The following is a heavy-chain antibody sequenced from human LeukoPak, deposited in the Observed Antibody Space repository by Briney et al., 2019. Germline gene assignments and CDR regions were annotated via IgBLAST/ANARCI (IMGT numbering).Heavy chain of an antibody. J-gene: IGHJ4*02. V-gene: IGHV4-38-2*01. CDR3: ARVLPVPYLLDS. D-gene: IGHD3-10*02. CDR2: FFQTEKS. Sequence: SETLSLTCDISGHSTTRGYYWAWFRQSPGKGPEWIATFFQTEKSFYNASLESRVIMSLDTSKSQFSLDLTSVSAADTAVYYCARVLPVPYLLDSWGQGTHVTVSS. CDR1: GHSTTRGYY.